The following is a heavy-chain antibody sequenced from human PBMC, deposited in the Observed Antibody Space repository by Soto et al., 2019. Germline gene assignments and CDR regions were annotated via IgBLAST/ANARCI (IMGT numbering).Heavy chain of an antibody. J-gene: IGHJ5*02. CDR1: GGSISSYY. D-gene: IGHD3-22*01. Sequence: SETLFLTCTVSGGSISSYYWSWIRQPPGKGLEWIGYIYYSGSTNYNPSLKSRVTISVDTSKNQFSLKLSSVTAADTAVYYCARHGITYYYDSSGYSRWFDPWGQGTLVTVSS. V-gene: IGHV4-59*01. CDR2: IYYSGST. CDR3: ARHGITYYYDSSGYSRWFDP.